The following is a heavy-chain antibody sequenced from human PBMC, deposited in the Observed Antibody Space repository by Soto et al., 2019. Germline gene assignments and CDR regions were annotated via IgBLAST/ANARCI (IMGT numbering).Heavy chain of an antibody. CDR1: GFTFSNYG. Sequence: GGSLRLSCAGAGFTFSNYGVHWVRQAPGKGLEWVAVLSFDESHKYYADSVKGRFTISRDNSKNTVYLIMNSLRPEDTAVYYCAKARGYYDTSGYMHYWGQGTLVTVSS. J-gene: IGHJ4*02. CDR3: AKARGYYDTSGYMHY. CDR2: LSFDESHK. D-gene: IGHD3-22*01. V-gene: IGHV3-30*18.